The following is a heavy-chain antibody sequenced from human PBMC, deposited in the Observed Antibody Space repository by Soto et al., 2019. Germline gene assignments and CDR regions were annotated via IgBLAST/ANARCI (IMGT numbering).Heavy chain of an antibody. J-gene: IGHJ6*02. Sequence: PGGSLRLSCVASGFTVSTYYMSWVRQAPGKGLEWVSVIYSSGSTFYADSVRGRFTVSRDNSKNTLYLQMNGLRAEDTAVYYCAREGYCSTNSCYEGAYYYYGMDVWGQGTTVTSP. D-gene: IGHD2-2*01. V-gene: IGHV3-53*01. CDR1: GFTVSTYY. CDR3: AREGYCSTNSCYEGAYYYYGMDV. CDR2: IYSSGST.